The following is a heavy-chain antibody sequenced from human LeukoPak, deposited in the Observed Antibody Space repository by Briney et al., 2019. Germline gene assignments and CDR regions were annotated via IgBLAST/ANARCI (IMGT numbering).Heavy chain of an antibody. CDR2: IYPGDSDT. D-gene: IGHD3-9*01. V-gene: IGHV5-51*03. CDR3: ARTLYDILTGHDYYYMDV. CDR1: GYSFTSYW. Sequence: KPGESLKISCKGSGYSFTSYWIGWVRQMPGKGLEWLGIIYPGDSDTRYSPSFQGQVTISADKSINTAYLQWSSLKASDTAMYYCARTLYDILTGHDYYYMDVWGKGTTVTVSS. J-gene: IGHJ6*03.